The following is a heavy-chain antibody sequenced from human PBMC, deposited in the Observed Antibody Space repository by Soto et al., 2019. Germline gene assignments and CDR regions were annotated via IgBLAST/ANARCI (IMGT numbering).Heavy chain of an antibody. CDR3: TRDLRTRQQLALILDY. CDR1: GFTFTRYS. Sequence: GSLRLSCAASGFTFTRYSMNWVRQAPGKGLEWVSSISSTTNYIYYGDSMKGRFTISRDNAKNSLYLEMNSLRVEDTAFYYCTRDLRTRQQLALILDYWGHGTPVTVSS. V-gene: IGHV3-21*06. J-gene: IGHJ4*01. D-gene: IGHD1-1*01. CDR2: ISSTTNYI.